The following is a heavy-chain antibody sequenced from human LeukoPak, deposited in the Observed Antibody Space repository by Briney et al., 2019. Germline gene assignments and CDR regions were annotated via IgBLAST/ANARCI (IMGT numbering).Heavy chain of an antibody. D-gene: IGHD3-22*01. Sequence: SETLSLTCAVYGGSFSGYYWSWIRQPPGKGLEWIGEINHSGSTNYNPSLKSRVTISVDTSKNQFSLKLSSVTAADTAVYYCARGRYYDSSLVGYWGQGTLVTVSS. CDR2: INHSGST. V-gene: IGHV4-34*01. J-gene: IGHJ4*02. CDR3: ARGRYYDSSLVGY. CDR1: GGSFSGYY.